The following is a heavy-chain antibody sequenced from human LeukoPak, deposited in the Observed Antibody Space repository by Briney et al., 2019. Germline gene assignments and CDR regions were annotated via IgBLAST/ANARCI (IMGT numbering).Heavy chain of an antibody. CDR2: IYYSGST. V-gene: IGHV4-39*01. J-gene: IGHJ4*02. Sequence: SETLSLTCTVSGGSISSYYWGWIRQPPGKGLEWIGSIYYSGSTYYNPSLKRRVTISVDTSKNQFSLKLSSVTAADTAAYYCARHGYSGYDQFDYWGQGTLATVSS. CDR3: ARHGYSGYDQFDY. D-gene: IGHD5-12*01. CDR1: GGSISSYY.